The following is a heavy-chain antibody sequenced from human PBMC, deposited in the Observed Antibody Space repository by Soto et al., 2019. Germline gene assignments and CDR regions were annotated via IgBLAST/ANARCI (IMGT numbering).Heavy chain of an antibody. V-gene: IGHV4-39*01. Sequence: ETLSLTCTVSGDSITSIHNYWGWIRQPPGMGLEWLANIYYDGSTFYNPSLKSRVAMSIDTSKNQFSLNLTSVPATDTAVYYCTTVVIPGTRHMD. CDR1: GDSITSIHNY. CDR2: IYYDGST. D-gene: IGHD2-21*01. CDR3: TTVVIPGTRHMD. J-gene: IGHJ6*03.